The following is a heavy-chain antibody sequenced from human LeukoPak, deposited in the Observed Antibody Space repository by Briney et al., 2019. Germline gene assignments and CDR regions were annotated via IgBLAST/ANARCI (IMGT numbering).Heavy chain of an antibody. J-gene: IGHJ5*02. CDR2: ICYSGST. V-gene: IGHV4-30-4*01. D-gene: IGHD6-6*01. CDR1: GGSISSGDYY. Sequence: SETLSLTCTVSGGSISSGDYYWRWIRQPPGKGLEWIGYICYSGSTYYNPSLKSRVTISVDTSKNQFSLKLSSVTAADTAVYYCAREGRRSSSSGFRWFDPWGQGTLVTVSS. CDR3: AREGRRSSSSGFRWFDP.